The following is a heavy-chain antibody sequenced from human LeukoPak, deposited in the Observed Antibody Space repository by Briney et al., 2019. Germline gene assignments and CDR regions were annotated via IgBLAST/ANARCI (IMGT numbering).Heavy chain of an antibody. CDR3: VRLSVQMSTVRAAEYIQH. V-gene: IGHV4-39*01. CDR2: IHYGGST. D-gene: IGHD5-24*01. CDR1: AGSIRSSDYY. Sequence: SETLSLTCTVSAGSIRSSDYYWGWIRQPPGKGLEWIGSIHYGGSTYDNASLKNRLTISVDTSKNQLSLKLSSVTAADTAVYYGVRLSVQMSTVRAAEYIQHWGQGTLVIVSS. J-gene: IGHJ1*01.